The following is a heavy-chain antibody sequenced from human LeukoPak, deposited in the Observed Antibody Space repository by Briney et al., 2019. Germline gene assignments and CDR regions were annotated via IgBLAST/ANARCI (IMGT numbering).Heavy chain of an antibody. CDR3: ARDLVNGSRSYYHFDY. CDR1: GFTFSSYA. Sequence: GGSLRLSCAASGFTFSSYAMSWVRQAPGKGLEWVSYTSGVSTTIYYADSVKGRFTISRDNAKNSLYLQMNSLRAEDTAVYYCARDLVNGSRSYYHFDYWGQGTLVTVSS. J-gene: IGHJ4*02. CDR2: TSGVSTTI. V-gene: IGHV3-48*04. D-gene: IGHD3-10*01.